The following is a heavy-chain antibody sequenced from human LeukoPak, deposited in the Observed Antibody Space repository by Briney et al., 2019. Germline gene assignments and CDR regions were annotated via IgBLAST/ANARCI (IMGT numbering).Heavy chain of an antibody. CDR1: GGSISSSSSY. CDR2: IYYTGST. V-gene: IGHV4-39*01. J-gene: IGHJ5*02. CDR3: AKSGHSYYYTPGDFS. Sequence: SETLSLTCTLAGGSISSSSSYWGWIRQPPGKGLEWIATIYYTGSTNYNPSLETRFTISLHTSRNHFPLRLSSVTAADTAVYYCAKSGHSYYYTPGDFSWGQGTMVTVSS. D-gene: IGHD3-22*01.